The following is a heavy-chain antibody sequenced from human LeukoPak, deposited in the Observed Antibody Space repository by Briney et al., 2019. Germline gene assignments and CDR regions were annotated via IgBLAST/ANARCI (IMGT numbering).Heavy chain of an antibody. CDR2: IYSGGST. Sequence: GGSLTLSCAASGITVSRNHMSWVRQAPGKGLEWVSGIYSGGSTFDADSVKGRFTSSRDTSKNTFYLQMNSLRVEDTAVYYCAREATAPRPFSTGYYYYMDVWGKGTTVTVSS. J-gene: IGHJ6*03. D-gene: IGHD6-6*01. V-gene: IGHV3-66*02. CDR1: GITVSRNH. CDR3: AREATAPRPFSTGYYYYMDV.